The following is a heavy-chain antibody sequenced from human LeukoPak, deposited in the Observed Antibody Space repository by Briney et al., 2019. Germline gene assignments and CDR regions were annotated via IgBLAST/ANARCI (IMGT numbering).Heavy chain of an antibody. CDR1: GFTFSSYS. Sequence: GGSLRLSCAASGFTFSSYSMNWVRQAPGKGLEWVSYISSSSSTIYYADSVKGRFTISRDNAKNSLYLQMNSLRAEDTALYYCAKDKYYDTGGYYFDYWGQGTLVTVSS. CDR3: AKDKYYDTGGYYFDY. D-gene: IGHD3-22*01. V-gene: IGHV3-48*01. J-gene: IGHJ4*02. CDR2: ISSSSSTI.